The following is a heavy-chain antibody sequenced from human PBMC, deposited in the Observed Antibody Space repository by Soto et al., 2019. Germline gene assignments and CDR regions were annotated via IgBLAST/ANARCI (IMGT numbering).Heavy chain of an antibody. CDR1: GYTLTELS. D-gene: IGHD3-9*01. CDR2: FDPEDGET. V-gene: IGHV1-24*01. Sequence: ASVKVSCKVSGYTLTELSMHWVRQAPGKGLEWMGGFDPEDGETIYAQKFQGRVTMIEDTSTDTAYMELSSLRSEDTAVYYCARGGYFDWLLHYYYYYMEVWGKGTTVTVSS. J-gene: IGHJ6*03. CDR3: ARGGYFDWLLHYYYYYMEV.